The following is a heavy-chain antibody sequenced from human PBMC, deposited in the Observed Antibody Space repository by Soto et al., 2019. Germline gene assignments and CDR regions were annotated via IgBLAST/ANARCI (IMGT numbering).Heavy chain of an antibody. Sequence: PSETLSLSCAIYGASLGVFHWTWLRQAPGKGLECIGELIHGGSTNYNPSLKSRVSFSLDTSKNQFSLHLMSVTAADTAVYYCARSPLGYDYVRQTWREVGDSFDIWGRGTMVTV. V-gene: IGHV4-34*12. CDR1: GASLGVFH. CDR3: ARSPLGYDYVRQTWREVGDSFDI. D-gene: IGHD3-16*01. CDR2: LIHGGST. J-gene: IGHJ3*02.